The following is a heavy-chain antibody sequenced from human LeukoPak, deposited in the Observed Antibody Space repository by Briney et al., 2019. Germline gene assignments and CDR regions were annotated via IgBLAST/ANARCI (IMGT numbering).Heavy chain of an antibody. CDR2: INPSSGGT. CDR3: ARGLYGDYWFDP. J-gene: IGHJ5*02. Sequence: GASVKVSCKASGYTFTGYYMHWVRQAPGQGLEWMGWINPSSGGTNYAQKFQGRVTMTRDTSISTAYMELSRLRSDDTAVYYCARGLYGDYWFDPWGQGTLVTVSS. V-gene: IGHV1-2*02. CDR1: GYTFTGYY. D-gene: IGHD4-17*01.